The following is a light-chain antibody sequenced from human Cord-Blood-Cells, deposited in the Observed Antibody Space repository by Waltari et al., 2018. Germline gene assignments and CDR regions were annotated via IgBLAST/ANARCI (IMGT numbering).Light chain of an antibody. CDR3: QQYNSYSRT. CDR2: KAS. Sequence: DIQMTQSPSTLSACVGDRVTITCRASQSISSWLAWYQQKPGKAPKLLIYKASSLESGVPSRFSGSGSGTEFTLTISSLQPDDFATYYCQQYNSYSRTFGQGTKLEIK. J-gene: IGKJ2*01. V-gene: IGKV1-5*03. CDR1: QSISSW.